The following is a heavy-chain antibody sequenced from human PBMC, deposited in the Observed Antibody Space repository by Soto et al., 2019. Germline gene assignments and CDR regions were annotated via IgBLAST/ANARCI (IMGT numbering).Heavy chain of an antibody. CDR3: AKADVDTAMVDY. V-gene: IGHV3-30*18. CDR1: GFTFSSYG. J-gene: IGHJ4*02. D-gene: IGHD5-18*01. CDR2: ISYDGSNK. Sequence: QVPLVESGGGVVQPGRSLRLSCAASGFTFSSYGMHWVRQAPGKGLEWVAVISYDGSNKYYADSVKGRFTISRDNSKNTLYLQMNSLRAEDTAVYYCAKADVDTAMVDYWGQGTLVTVSS.